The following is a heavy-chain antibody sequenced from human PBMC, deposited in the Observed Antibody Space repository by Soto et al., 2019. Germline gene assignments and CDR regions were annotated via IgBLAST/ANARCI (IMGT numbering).Heavy chain of an antibody. V-gene: IGHV1-46*01. CDR1: GYTFTIDH. Sequence: SVNRYRKTSGYTFTIDHIHRLIHNQRQGLEWMGIINPSGGSTSYAQKFQGRVTMTRDTSTSTVYMELSSLRSEDTAVYYCARTQDIVVLTAASSGWYKLAFGYWGEGTLV. J-gene: IGHJ4*02. D-gene: IGHD2-2*01. CDR3: ARTQDIVVLTAASSGWYKLAFGY. CDR2: INPSGGST.